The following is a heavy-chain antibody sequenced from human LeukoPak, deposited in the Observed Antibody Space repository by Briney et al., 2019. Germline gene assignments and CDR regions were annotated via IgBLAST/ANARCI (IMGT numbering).Heavy chain of an antibody. J-gene: IGHJ4*02. CDR3: ARESSRYSGYDHFDY. CDR1: GFTFSSYA. D-gene: IGHD5-12*01. Sequence: QSGGSLRLSCAASGFTFSSYAMSWVRQAPGKGLEWVSVISGSDGSTHYADSVKGRFTISRDNSKTTLYLHMNSLRAEDTAVYYCARESSRYSGYDHFDYWGQGTLVTVSS. CDR2: ISGSDGST. V-gene: IGHV3-23*01.